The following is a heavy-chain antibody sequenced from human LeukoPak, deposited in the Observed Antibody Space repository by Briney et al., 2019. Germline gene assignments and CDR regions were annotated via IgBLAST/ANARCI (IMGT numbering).Heavy chain of an antibody. CDR1: GLTFSSYN. D-gene: IGHD3-10*01. CDR2: IYYDKTNK. Sequence: PGTSLRLSCAASGLTFSSYNMHWVRQSPGKGLEWVAVIYYDKTNKYYADSVKGRFTISRDNSKNTLYLQMDSLRAEDTAVYFCARGQYRLVWFGGRMSDAFDIWGRGTMVTVSS. J-gene: IGHJ3*02. V-gene: IGHV3-33*01. CDR3: ARGQYRLVWFGGRMSDAFDI.